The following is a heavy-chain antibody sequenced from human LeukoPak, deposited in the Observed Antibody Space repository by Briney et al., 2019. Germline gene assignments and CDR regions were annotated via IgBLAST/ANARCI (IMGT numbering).Heavy chain of an antibody. V-gene: IGHV4-34*01. D-gene: IGHD6-13*01. J-gene: IGHJ4*02. CDR3: ARAKGIAAALDY. CDR1: GGSFSGYY. Sequence: SETLSLTCAVYGGSFSGYYWSWIRQPPGKGLELIGEINHSRSTNYNPSLKSRVTISVDTAKNQFSLKLSSVTAADTAVYYCARAKGIAAALDYWGQGTLVTVSS. CDR2: INHSRST.